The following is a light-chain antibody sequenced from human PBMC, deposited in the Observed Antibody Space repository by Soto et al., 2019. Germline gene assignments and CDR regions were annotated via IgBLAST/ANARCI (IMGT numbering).Light chain of an antibody. Sequence: QSALTQPASVSGSPGQSITISCTGTSSDVGGYAYVSWYQQYPGKAPKLVISEVSNRPSGVSHRFSGSRSGNTASLTISGLQAEDEAADYCSSYTSSTTPVFGGGTKLTVL. V-gene: IGLV2-14*01. J-gene: IGLJ3*02. CDR2: EVS. CDR3: SSYTSSTTPV. CDR1: SSDVGGYAY.